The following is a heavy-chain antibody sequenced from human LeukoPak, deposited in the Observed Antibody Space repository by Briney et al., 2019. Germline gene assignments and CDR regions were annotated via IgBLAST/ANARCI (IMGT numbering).Heavy chain of an antibody. CDR3: GRGRGGSYNVDY. J-gene: IGHJ4*02. D-gene: IGHD1-26*01. CDR2: ISGSGGST. Sequence: PGGSLRLSCAASGFTFSSYAMSWVRQAPGKGLEWVSAISGSGGSTYYADSVKGRFTISRDNSKNTLYLQMNSLRAEDTAAYYCGRGRGGSYNVDYWGQGTLVTVSS. V-gene: IGHV3-23*01. CDR1: GFTFSSYA.